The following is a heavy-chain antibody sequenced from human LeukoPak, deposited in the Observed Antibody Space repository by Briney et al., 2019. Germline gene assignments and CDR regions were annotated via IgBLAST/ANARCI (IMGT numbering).Heavy chain of an antibody. CDR2: ISGSGGST. CDR3: ANGRPSGWHEWYFDY. J-gene: IGHJ4*02. D-gene: IGHD6-19*01. V-gene: IGHV3-23*01. Sequence: PGGSLRLSCAASGFTFSSYAMSWVRQAPGKGLEWVSAISGSGGSTYYADSVKGRFTISRDNSKNTLYLQMNSLRAEDTAVYYCANGRPSGWHEWYFDYWGQGTLVTVSS. CDR1: GFTFSSYA.